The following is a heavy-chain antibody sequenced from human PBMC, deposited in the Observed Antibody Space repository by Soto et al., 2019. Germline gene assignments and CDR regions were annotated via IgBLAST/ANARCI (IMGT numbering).Heavy chain of an antibody. V-gene: IGHV5-51*01. J-gene: IGHJ5*02. D-gene: IGHD3-22*01. CDR1: GYSFTVHW. Sequence: QSLKISCKGSGYSFTVHWIAWVRQITGKGLEWMGIIYPGDSETRYSPSFQGQVTISADKSISTAYLQWSSLKASDTAMYYCARGLSSGYYHWFDPWGQGTQVTVSS. CDR2: IYPGDSET. CDR3: ARGLSSGYYHWFDP.